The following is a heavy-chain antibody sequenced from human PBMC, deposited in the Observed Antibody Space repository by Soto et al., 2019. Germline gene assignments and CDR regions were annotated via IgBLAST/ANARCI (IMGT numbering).Heavy chain of an antibody. V-gene: IGHV1-18*01. CDR1: GYTFTSYG. CDR2: ISAYNGNT. J-gene: IGHJ3*02. Sequence: QVQLVQSGAEVKKPGASVKVSCKASGYTFTSYGISWVRQDPGQGLEWMGWISAYNGNTNYAQKLQGRVTMTTDTSTSTAYMELSSLRSDDTAVYYCARDLYVVLAVAVTRQDAFDIWGQGTMVTVSS. D-gene: IGHD6-19*01. CDR3: ARDLYVVLAVAVTRQDAFDI.